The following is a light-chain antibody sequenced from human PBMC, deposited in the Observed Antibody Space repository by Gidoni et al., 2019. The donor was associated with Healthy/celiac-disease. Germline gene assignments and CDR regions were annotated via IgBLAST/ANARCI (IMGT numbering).Light chain of an antibody. CDR2: AAS. CDR1: QSISSY. CDR3: QQSYSTPRT. V-gene: IGKV1-39*01. Sequence: DIQMTQSPSSLSASVGDRVTITCRASQSISSYLNWYQQKPGKAPKLLIYAASSLQSGVPSRFKGSGSWTDFTRTIGRRQPEDFATYHCQQSYSTPRTFGQGTKVEIK. J-gene: IGKJ1*01.